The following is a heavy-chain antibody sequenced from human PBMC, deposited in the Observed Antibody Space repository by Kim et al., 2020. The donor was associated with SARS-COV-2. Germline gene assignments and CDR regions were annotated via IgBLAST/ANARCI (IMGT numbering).Heavy chain of an antibody. CDR3: TTDVGGPGYSYYYGLDV. CDR2: INRGGGST. J-gene: IGHJ6*02. Sequence: ASVKVSCKTLTYTLTTYWIHWVRQAPGQGLEWMGVINRGGGSTSYAQRFQGRVTMTRDTSTRTVYMELSSLRSEDTAGYYCTTDVGGPGYSYYYGLDVWG. D-gene: IGHD3-16*01. CDR1: TYTLTTYW. V-gene: IGHV1-46*01.